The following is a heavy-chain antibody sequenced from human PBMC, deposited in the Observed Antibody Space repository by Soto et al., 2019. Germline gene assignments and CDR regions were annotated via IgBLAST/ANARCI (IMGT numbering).Heavy chain of an antibody. V-gene: IGHV3-72*01. CDR3: ARSGRRNYYYYYYGMDV. J-gene: IGHJ6*02. Sequence: SLRLSCAASGFTVSDHYMDWVRQAPGKGLEWVGRTRNKANSYTTEYAASVKGRFTISRDDSKNSLYLQMNSLKTEDTAVYYCARSGRRNYYYYYYGMDVWGQGTTVTVSS. CDR1: GFTVSDHY. CDR2: TRNKANSYTT. D-gene: IGHD3-3*01.